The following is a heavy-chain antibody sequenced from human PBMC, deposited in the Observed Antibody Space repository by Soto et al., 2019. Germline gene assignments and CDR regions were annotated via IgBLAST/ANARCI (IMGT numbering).Heavy chain of an antibody. CDR3: ASRFPAAIVPGPSSDLQHVGYYYYGMDV. D-gene: IGHD2-2*01. CDR2: IIPIFGTA. J-gene: IGHJ6*02. CDR1: GGTFSSYA. Sequence: GASVKVSCKASGGTFSSYAISWVRQAPGQGLEWMGGIIPIFGTANYAQKFQGRVTITADESTSTAYMELSSLRSEDTAVYYCASRFPAAIVPGPSSDLQHVGYYYYGMDVWGQGTTVTVSS. V-gene: IGHV1-69*13.